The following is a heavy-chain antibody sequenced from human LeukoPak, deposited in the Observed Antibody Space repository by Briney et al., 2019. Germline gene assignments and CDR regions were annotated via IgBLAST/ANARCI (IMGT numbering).Heavy chain of an antibody. CDR3: ARGDSSSWYSHWYFDL. CDR2: INWNGGST. Sequence: PGGSLRLSCAASGFTFDDYGMSWVRQAPGKGLEWVSGINWNGGSTGYADSVKGRFTISRDNAKNSLYLQMNSLRAEDTALYYCARGDSSSWYSHWYFDLWGRGTLVTVSS. J-gene: IGHJ2*01. V-gene: IGHV3-20*04. CDR1: GFTFDDYG. D-gene: IGHD6-13*01.